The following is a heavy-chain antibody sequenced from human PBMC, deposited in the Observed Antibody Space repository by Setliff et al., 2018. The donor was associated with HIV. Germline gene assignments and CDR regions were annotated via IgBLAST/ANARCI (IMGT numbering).Heavy chain of an antibody. CDR3: ARDGPLEGSYRYYYYYMDV. CDR1: GGSISSNSYY. J-gene: IGHJ6*03. Sequence: PSETLSLTSTVAGGSISSNSYYRGWVRQPPGKGLEWIGEIYHSGSTNYNPSLKSRFTISLDTSKNHFSLKLSSVTAADTAVYYCARDGPLEGSYRYYYYYMDVWGKGTTVTVSS. V-gene: IGHV4-39*07. D-gene: IGHD3-10*01. CDR2: IYHSGST.